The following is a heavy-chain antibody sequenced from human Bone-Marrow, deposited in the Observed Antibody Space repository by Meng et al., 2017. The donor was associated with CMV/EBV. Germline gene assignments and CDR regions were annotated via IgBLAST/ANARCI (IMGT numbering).Heavy chain of an antibody. V-gene: IGHV3-33*01. CDR2: TWYDGSDK. D-gene: IGHD2-2*01. CDR1: CTFSSYC. J-gene: IGHJ5*02. CDR3: ARAGCVSTTCSLGWFDP. Sequence: CTFSSYCMHWVRQAAGKGLEWVAVTWYDGSDKYYADSVRGRFTVSRDNSKNTLYLQMESLRAEDTAVYYCARAGCVSTTCSLGWFDPWGQGTLVTVSS.